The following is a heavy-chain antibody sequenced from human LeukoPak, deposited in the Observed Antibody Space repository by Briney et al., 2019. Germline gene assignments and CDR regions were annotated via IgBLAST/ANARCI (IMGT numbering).Heavy chain of an antibody. CDR3: ARHEYYYDSSGHDAFDI. J-gene: IGHJ3*02. Sequence: GGSLRLSCAVSGITVSNYGMSWVRQAPGKGLEWVAGISGSGGSAHYADSVKGRFTISRDNPRNTLYLQMNSLRPEDTAVYYCARHEYYYDSSGHDAFDIWGQGTMVTVSS. CDR1: GITVSNYG. CDR2: ISGSGGSA. D-gene: IGHD3-22*01. V-gene: IGHV3-23*01.